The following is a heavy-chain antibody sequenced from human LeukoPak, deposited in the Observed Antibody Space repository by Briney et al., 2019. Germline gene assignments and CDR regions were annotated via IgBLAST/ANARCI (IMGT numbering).Heavy chain of an antibody. CDR3: AKDRFGSGGPNWFGP. CDR1: GFTFSRYA. J-gene: IGHJ5*02. Sequence: GSLRLSCACSGFTFSRYAMSWVRHVPGKGLEWVSAISGSGGETFSTDSVKGRFTIARDNSKNTLYLQMNNLRAEDTAVYYCAKDRFGSGGPNWFGPWGQGTLVTVSS. D-gene: IGHD3-10*01. CDR2: ISGSGGET. V-gene: IGHV3-23*01.